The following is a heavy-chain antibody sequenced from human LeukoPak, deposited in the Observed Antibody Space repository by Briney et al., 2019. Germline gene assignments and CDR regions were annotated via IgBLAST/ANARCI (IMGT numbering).Heavy chain of an antibody. J-gene: IGHJ4*02. D-gene: IGHD3-3*01. CDR1: GFTFSSYG. Sequence: GGSLRLSCAASGFTFSSYGMHWVRQAPGKGLEWVAVIWYDGSNKYYADSVKGRFTISRDNSKNTLYLQMNSLRAEDTAVYYCAREPFWSGYFSNLHFDYWGRGALVTVSS. V-gene: IGHV3-33*01. CDR3: AREPFWSGYFSNLHFDY. CDR2: IWYDGSNK.